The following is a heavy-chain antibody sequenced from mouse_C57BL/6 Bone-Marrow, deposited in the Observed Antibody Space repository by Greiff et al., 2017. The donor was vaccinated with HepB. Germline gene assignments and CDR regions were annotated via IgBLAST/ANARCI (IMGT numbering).Heavy chain of an antibody. D-gene: IGHD2-12*01. CDR3: GGLRPHDY. Sequence: EVKLQQSGPELVKPGASVKISCKASGYTFTDYYMNWVKQSHGKSLEWIGDINPNNGGTSYNQKFKGKATLTVDKSSSTAYMELRSLTSEDSAVYYCGGLRPHDYWGQGTSVTVSS. J-gene: IGHJ4*01. CDR2: INPNNGGT. CDR1: GYTFTDYY. V-gene: IGHV1-26*01.